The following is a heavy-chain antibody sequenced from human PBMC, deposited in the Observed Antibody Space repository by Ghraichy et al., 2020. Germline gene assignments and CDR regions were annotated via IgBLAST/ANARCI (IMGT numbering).Heavy chain of an antibody. Sequence: EGSGSIYYSGSTYYNPSLKSRVTISVDTSKNQFSLKLSSGTAADTAVYYCARLGVLMVYATYYWVQG. CDR3: ARLGVLMVYATYY. CDR2: IYYSGST. J-gene: IGHJ4*02. V-gene: IGHV4-39*01. D-gene: IGHD2-8*01.